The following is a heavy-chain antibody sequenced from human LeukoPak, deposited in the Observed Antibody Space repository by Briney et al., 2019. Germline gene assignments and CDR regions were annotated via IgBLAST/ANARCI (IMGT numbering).Heavy chain of an antibody. CDR1: GGSISSSSYY. CDR2: IYYSGST. Sequence: SETLSLTYTVSGGSISSSSYYWGWIRQPPGKGLEWIGSIYYSGSTYYNPSLKSRVTISVDTSKNQFSLKLSSVTAADTAVYYCARERMGDLFWLQTYTPNWGQGTLVTVSS. V-gene: IGHV4-39*07. D-gene: IGHD3-16*01. CDR3: ARERMGDLFWLQTYTPN. J-gene: IGHJ4*02.